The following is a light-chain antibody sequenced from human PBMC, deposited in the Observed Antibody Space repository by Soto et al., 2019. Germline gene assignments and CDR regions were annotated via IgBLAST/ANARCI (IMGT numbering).Light chain of an antibody. Sequence: EIVLTQSPGTLSLSPGERATLSCRASQSVSSSYLAWYQRKPGQAPRLLIYGASNRATGIPDRFSGSGSGTDFTLTITRLEPEDFAVYYCQQYGSSITFGPGTKVDIK. CDR3: QQYGSSIT. J-gene: IGKJ3*01. V-gene: IGKV3-20*01. CDR2: GAS. CDR1: QSVSSSY.